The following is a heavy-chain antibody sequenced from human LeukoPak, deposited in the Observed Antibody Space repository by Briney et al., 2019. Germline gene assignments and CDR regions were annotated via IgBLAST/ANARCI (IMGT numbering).Heavy chain of an antibody. CDR3: AKDSYGESNWGHFDY. V-gene: IGHV3-30*18. J-gene: IGHJ4*02. CDR2: ISYDGSNK. D-gene: IGHD7-27*01. Sequence: PGGSLRLSCAASGFTFSSYGMHWVRQAPGKGLEWVAVISYDGSNKYYADSVKGRFTISRDNSKNTLYLQMNSLRAEDTAVYYCAKDSYGESNWGHFDYWGQGTLVTVSS. CDR1: GFTFSSYG.